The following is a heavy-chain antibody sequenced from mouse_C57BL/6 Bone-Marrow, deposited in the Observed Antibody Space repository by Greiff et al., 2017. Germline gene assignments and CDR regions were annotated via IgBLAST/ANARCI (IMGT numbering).Heavy chain of an antibody. V-gene: IGHV5-6*01. CDR2: ISSGGSYT. Sequence: EVKLMESGGDLVKPGGSLKLSCAASGFTFSSYGMSWVRQTPDKRLEWVATISSGGSYTYYPDSVKGRFTLSRDNAKNTLYLQMSSLKSEDTAMYYCARYDYAAMDYWGQGTSVTVSS. J-gene: IGHJ4*01. CDR1: GFTFSSYG. CDR3: ARYDYAAMDY.